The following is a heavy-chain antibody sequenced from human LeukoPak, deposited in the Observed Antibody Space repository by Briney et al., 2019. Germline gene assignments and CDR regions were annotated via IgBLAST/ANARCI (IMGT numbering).Heavy chain of an antibody. Sequence: SETLSLTCAVYGVSFSGYYWSWIRQPPGKGLEWIGEINHSGSTNYNPSLKSRVTISVDTSKNQFSLKLSSVTAADTAVYYCARGAAATYWGQGTLVTVSS. J-gene: IGHJ4*02. D-gene: IGHD6-13*01. CDR1: GVSFSGYY. CDR3: ARGAAATY. V-gene: IGHV4-34*01. CDR2: INHSGST.